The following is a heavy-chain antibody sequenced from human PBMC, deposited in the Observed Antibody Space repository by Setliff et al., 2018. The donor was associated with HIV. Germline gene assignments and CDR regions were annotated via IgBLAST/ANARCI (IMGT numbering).Heavy chain of an antibody. J-gene: IGHJ2*01. D-gene: IGHD4-17*01. V-gene: IGHV4-31*03. Sequence: KASETLSLTCTVSGGSISGGGYYWTWIRQYPGRGLEWIGYIYYSGTAYYKPSLRSRVTISVDKSKSQFSLKLNSVTAADTAVYYCARRYGDYKIGDWFFDLWGRGTLGTVSS. CDR1: GGSISGGGYY. CDR3: ARRYGDYKIGDWFFDL. CDR2: IYYSGTA.